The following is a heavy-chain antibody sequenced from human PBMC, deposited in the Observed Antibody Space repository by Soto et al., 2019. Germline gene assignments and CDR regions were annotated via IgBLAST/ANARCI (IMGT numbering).Heavy chain of an antibody. CDR3: ARDKGDGSGSYYGY. CDR2: ISAYNGNT. D-gene: IGHD3-10*01. J-gene: IGHJ4*02. Sequence: QVQLVQSGAEVKKPGASVKVSCKASGYTFSSYGISWVRQAPGQGLEWMGWISAYNGNTNYAQKLQGRVTMTTDTTTRTADMDLRSLRSDDTAIYYCARDKGDGSGSYYGYWGQGTLVTVSS. CDR1: GYTFSSYG. V-gene: IGHV1-18*01.